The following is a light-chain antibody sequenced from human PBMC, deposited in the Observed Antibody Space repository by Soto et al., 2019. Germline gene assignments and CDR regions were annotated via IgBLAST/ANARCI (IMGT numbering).Light chain of an antibody. V-gene: IGKV3-20*01. Sequence: EIVLTQSPGTLSLSPGERATLSCRASQSVSCSYLAWYQQKPGQAPRLLIYGASSRATGIPDMFSGSGSGTDFTLTISRLEPEDFAVYYCQQYGSSPTFGGGTKVEIK. CDR1: QSVSCSY. CDR3: QQYGSSPT. CDR2: GAS. J-gene: IGKJ4*01.